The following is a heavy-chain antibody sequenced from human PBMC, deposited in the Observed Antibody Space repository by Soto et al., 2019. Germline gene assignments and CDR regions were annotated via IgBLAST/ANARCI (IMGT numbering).Heavy chain of an antibody. V-gene: IGHV1-18*01. Sequence: QVQLVQSGAEVKKPGASVKVSCKASGYTFTSYGISWVRQAPGQGLEWMGWISAYNGNTNYAQKLQGRVTMTTDTSTSTAYMELRRLRSDDTAVYYCAGDFVGDTAELGYGIDVWGQGTTVTVSS. CDR3: AGDFVGDTAELGYGIDV. CDR1: GYTFTSYG. J-gene: IGHJ6*02. CDR2: ISAYNGNT. D-gene: IGHD5-18*01.